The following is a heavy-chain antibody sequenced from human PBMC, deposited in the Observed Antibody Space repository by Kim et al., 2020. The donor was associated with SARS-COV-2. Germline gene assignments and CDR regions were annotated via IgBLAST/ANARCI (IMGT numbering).Heavy chain of an antibody. V-gene: IGHV3-30*04. Sequence: GGSLRLSCAASGFTFSSYAMHWVRQAPGKGLEWVAVISYDGSNKYYADSVKGRFTISRDNSKNTLYLQMNSLRAEDTAVYYCARDGDSSGYKNLDYWGQGTLVTVSS. D-gene: IGHD3-22*01. J-gene: IGHJ4*02. CDR1: GFTFSSYA. CDR3: ARDGDSSGYKNLDY. CDR2: ISYDGSNK.